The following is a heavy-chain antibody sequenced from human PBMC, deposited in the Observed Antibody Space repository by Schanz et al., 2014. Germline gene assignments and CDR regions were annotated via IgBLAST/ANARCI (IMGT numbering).Heavy chain of an antibody. CDR2: INTNTGNP. D-gene: IGHD7-27*01. Sequence: QVQLVQSGSELTRPGASVKVSCKASGYNFTTYTMNWVRQAPGQGLEWMGWINTNTGNPTYAQGFTGRFVFSLDTSVSTAYLQFSFLNADDTAVFFCARGEANWGQYWGQGTLVTVSS. J-gene: IGHJ4*02. CDR1: GYNFTTYT. CDR3: ARGEANWGQY. V-gene: IGHV7-4-1*02.